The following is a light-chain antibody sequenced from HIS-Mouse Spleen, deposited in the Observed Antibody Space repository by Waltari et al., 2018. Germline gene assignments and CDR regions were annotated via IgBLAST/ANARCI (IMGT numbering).Light chain of an antibody. J-gene: IGLJ3*02. V-gene: IGLV2-23*01. CDR3: CSYAGSSNLV. Sequence: QSALTQPASVSGSPGQSITISCTGTSSDVGRSNLVSWYQQHPGKAPKLMIYEGSKRPSGVSNRCSGSKSGNTASLTISGLQAEDEADYYCCSYAGSSNLVFGGGTKLTVL. CDR1: SSDVGRSNL. CDR2: EGS.